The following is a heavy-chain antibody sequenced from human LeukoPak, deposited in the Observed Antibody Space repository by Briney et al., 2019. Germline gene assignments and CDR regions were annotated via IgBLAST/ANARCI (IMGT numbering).Heavy chain of an antibody. CDR2: IYYSGST. Sequence: SQTLSLTCTVSGGSISSGGYYWSWIRQHPGQGLEWIVYIYYSGSTYYNPSLKSRVTISVNTSKNQFSLKLSSVTAAATAEYYCARAIRGYSGYDDYWGQGTLVTVSS. V-gene: IGHV4-31*03. D-gene: IGHD5-12*01. CDR3: ARAIRGYSGYDDY. CDR1: GGSISSGGYY. J-gene: IGHJ4*02.